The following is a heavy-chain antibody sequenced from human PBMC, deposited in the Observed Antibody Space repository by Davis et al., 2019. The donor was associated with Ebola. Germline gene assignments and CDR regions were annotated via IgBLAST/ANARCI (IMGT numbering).Heavy chain of an antibody. Sequence: GESLKISCTASGFSLSHYSVKWVRQAPGKGLEWVSAISFNRIDIYYADSVRDRFTISRDIGTNSVYLQMNSLGVADTALYFCLIVGAPIDSWGQGTLVTVSS. CDR1: GFSLSHYS. CDR2: ISFNRIDI. V-gene: IGHV3-21*01. CDR3: LIVGAPIDS. D-gene: IGHD1-26*01. J-gene: IGHJ4*02.